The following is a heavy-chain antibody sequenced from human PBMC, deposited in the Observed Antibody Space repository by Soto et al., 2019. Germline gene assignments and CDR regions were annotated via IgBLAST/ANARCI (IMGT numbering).Heavy chain of an antibody. Sequence: GGSLRLSCAASGFTFSSYGMHWVRQAPGKGLEWVAVIWYDGSNENYADSVKGRFTISRDNSKNTLYLQMNSLRGEDTTVYYCARSSLEWLLLFDFWGQGTQVTVSS. V-gene: IGHV3-33*01. CDR1: GFTFSSYG. CDR3: ARSSLEWLLLFDF. D-gene: IGHD3-3*01. J-gene: IGHJ4*02. CDR2: IWYDGSNE.